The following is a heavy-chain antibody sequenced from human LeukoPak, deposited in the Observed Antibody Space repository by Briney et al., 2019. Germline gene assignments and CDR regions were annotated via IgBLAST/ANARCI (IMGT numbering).Heavy chain of an antibody. D-gene: IGHD3-10*01. CDR3: ARARIRTGSGYYYYMNV. Sequence: PGGSLRLSSAASGFTFSNYAMHWVRQAPGKGLEWVAVISYDGTKEYYADSVKGRFTISRDNSKNTLYLQMDSLRAEDTAVFYCARARIRTGSGYYYYMNVWGNGTTVTVSS. V-gene: IGHV3-30*01. J-gene: IGHJ6*03. CDR2: ISYDGTKE. CDR1: GFTFSNYA.